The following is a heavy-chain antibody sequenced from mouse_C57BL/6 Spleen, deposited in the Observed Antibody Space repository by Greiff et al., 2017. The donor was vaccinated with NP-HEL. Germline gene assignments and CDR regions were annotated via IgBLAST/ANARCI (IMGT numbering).Heavy chain of an antibody. Sequence: VQRVESGAELVKPGASVKISCKASGYAFSSYWMNWVKQRPGKGLEWIGQIYPGDGDTNYNGKFKGKATLTADKSSSTAYMQLSSLTSEDSAVYFCARVDGGNYFDYWGQGTTLTVSS. CDR3: ARVDGGNYFDY. CDR2: IYPGDGDT. V-gene: IGHV1-80*01. CDR1: GYAFSSYW. J-gene: IGHJ2*01.